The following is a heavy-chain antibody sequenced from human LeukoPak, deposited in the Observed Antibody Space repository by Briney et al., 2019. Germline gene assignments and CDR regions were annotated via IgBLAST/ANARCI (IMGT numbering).Heavy chain of an antibody. CDR2: IRYDGSIK. Sequence: GGSLRLSCVASGFTFSNYGMHWVRQAPGKGLEWVAFIRYDGSIKYYADSVKGRFTISRDNSKNTVYLQMNSLRVEDTAVYYCARLRFLEDSGAFDIWGQGTMVTVSS. CDR1: GFTFSNYG. D-gene: IGHD3-3*01. J-gene: IGHJ3*02. CDR3: ARLRFLEDSGAFDI. V-gene: IGHV3-30*02.